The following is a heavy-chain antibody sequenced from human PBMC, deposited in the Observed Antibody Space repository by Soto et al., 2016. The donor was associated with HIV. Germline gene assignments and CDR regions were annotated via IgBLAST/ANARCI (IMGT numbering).Heavy chain of an antibody. Sequence: QVQLEQSGAEMKKPGASVKVSCKASGYTFIDFYVVWVRQTPGQGLEWMGWINPKSGGTYCAQKFQGRVTMTRDTSINTVYLELSGLTADDTAIYYCGRRAVRYFDWSPRGYFDYWGQGMLVTVSS. CDR3: GRRAVRYFDWSPRGYFDY. J-gene: IGHJ4*02. V-gene: IGHV1-2*02. D-gene: IGHD3-9*01. CDR1: GYTFIDFY. CDR2: INPKSGGT.